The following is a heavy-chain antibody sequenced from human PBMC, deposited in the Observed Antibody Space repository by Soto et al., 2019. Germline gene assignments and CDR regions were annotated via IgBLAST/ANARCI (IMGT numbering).Heavy chain of an antibody. Sequence: ASVKVSCKASGYTFTSYDINWVRQATGQGLEWMGWMNPNSGNTGYAQKFQGRVTMTRNTSISTAYMELSSLRSEDTAVYYCARVGGLPDSENYWGQGPLVTVSS. CDR3: ARVGGLPDSENY. D-gene: IGHD2-15*01. V-gene: IGHV1-8*01. CDR1: GYTFTSYD. J-gene: IGHJ4*02. CDR2: MNPNSGNT.